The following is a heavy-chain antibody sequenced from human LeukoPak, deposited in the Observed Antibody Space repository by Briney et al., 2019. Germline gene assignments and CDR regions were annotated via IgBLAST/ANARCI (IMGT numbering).Heavy chain of an antibody. D-gene: IGHD3-22*01. J-gene: IGHJ4*02. CDR1: GYTFTTYY. CDR3: AREGYYYDSSGLGLDY. CDR2: INPSGGST. V-gene: IGHV1-46*01. Sequence: ASVKVSCKASGYTFTTYYIHWVRQAPGQGLEWMGIINPSGGSTSYAQKFQGRVTMTRDTSTSTVYMELSSLRSEDTAVYYCAREGYYYDSSGLGLDYWGQGTLVTVSS.